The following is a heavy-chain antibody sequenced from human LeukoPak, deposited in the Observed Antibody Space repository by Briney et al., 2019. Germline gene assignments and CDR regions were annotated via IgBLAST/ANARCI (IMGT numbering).Heavy chain of an antibody. CDR3: ARANYYDSIGYSRGAFGI. CDR2: IFHSGST. Sequence: PSETLSLTCSVSAYSISSGFYWGWIRQPPGKGLEWIGSIFHSGSTYYNSSVKSRVTISVDTSKNQFSLKLSSVTAADTAVYYCARANYYDSIGYSRGAFGIWGQGTMVTVSS. CDR1: AYSISSGFY. D-gene: IGHD3-22*01. V-gene: IGHV4-38-2*02. J-gene: IGHJ3*02.